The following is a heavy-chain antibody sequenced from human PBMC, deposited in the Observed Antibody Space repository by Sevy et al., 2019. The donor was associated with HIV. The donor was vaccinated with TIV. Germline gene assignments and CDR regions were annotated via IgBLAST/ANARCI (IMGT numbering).Heavy chain of an antibody. CDR3: ARLYPCGGACYYFDY. CDR1: GGTFSTYI. Sequence: ASVKGSCKASGGTFSTYIISWVRQAPGQGLEWMGGIIASAGNANYAQNFQGRVTFTADESTSTAYMQMSSLRSEDTAIYYCARLYPCGGACYYFDYWGQGTLVTVSS. D-gene: IGHD2-21*02. CDR2: IIASAGNA. V-gene: IGHV1-69*13. J-gene: IGHJ4*02.